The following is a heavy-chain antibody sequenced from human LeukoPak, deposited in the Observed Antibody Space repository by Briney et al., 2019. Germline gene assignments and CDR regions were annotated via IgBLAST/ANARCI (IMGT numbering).Heavy chain of an antibody. Sequence: QPGGSLRLSCAASGFTFSSYGMHWVRQAPGKGLEWVAVISYDGSNKYYADSVKGRFTISRDNSENTLYLQMNSLRAEDTAVYYCARDGPITMVRGVFDYWGQGTLVTVSS. J-gene: IGHJ4*02. D-gene: IGHD3-10*01. CDR1: GFTFSSYG. CDR2: ISYDGSNK. V-gene: IGHV3-30-3*01. CDR3: ARDGPITMVRGVFDY.